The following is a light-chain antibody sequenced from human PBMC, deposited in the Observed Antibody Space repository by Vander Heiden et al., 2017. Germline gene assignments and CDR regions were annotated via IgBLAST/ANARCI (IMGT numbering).Light chain of an antibody. CDR2: NNN. CDR1: SANIGTKA. Sequence: SVLTQPPAASGTPGQRVTISCSGSSANIGTKAVNWHQHLPGTAPKLLIYNNNQRPSGVPGRFSGSKSGTSASLVISGLQSVDEADYYCAAWDDGLNGLFGGGTKLTVL. CDR3: AAWDDGLNGL. J-gene: IGLJ3*02. V-gene: IGLV1-44*01.